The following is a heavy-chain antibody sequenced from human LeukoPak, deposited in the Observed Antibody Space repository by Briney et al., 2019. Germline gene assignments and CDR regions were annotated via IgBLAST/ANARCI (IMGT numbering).Heavy chain of an antibody. D-gene: IGHD3-22*01. CDR1: GASISSSY. Sequence: PSETLSLTCTVSGASISSSYWSWVRQPPGKRLEWIGFIYYNGNTNSNPSLKSRVTISADTSKNQFSLKLTSVTAADTAVYYCVRGNYDNRGYSNAFDIWGQGAMFTVSS. CDR3: VRGNYDNRGYSNAFDI. V-gene: IGHV4-59*01. CDR2: IYYNGNT. J-gene: IGHJ3*02.